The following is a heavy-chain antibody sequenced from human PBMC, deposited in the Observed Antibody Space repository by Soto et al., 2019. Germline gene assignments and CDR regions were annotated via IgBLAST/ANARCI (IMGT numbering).Heavy chain of an antibody. CDR2: INPSGGST. V-gene: IGHV1-46*01. D-gene: IGHD3-3*01. CDR3: ARGSTIFGVVKGYDYFDY. Sequence: ASVKVSCKASGYTFTSYYMHWVRQPPGQGLEWMGIINPSGGSTSYAQKFQGRVTMTRDTSTSTVYMELSSLRSEDTAVYYCARGSTIFGVVKGYDYFDYWGQGTLVTVSS. CDR1: GYTFTSYY. J-gene: IGHJ4*02.